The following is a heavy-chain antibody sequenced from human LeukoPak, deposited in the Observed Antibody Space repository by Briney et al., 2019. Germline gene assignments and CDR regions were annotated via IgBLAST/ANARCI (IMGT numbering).Heavy chain of an antibody. CDR3: ARDRGSSSGYYLAYYYYYGMDV. CDR1: GYTFTSYG. Sequence: ASVKVSCKASGYTFTSYGISWVRQAPGQXXXWMGWISAYNGXXNYAQKLQGRVTMTTDTSTSTAYMELRSLRSDDTAVYYCARDRGSSSGYYLAYYYYYGMDVWGQGTAVTVSS. V-gene: IGHV1-18*01. D-gene: IGHD3-22*01. CDR2: ISAYNGXX. J-gene: IGHJ6*02.